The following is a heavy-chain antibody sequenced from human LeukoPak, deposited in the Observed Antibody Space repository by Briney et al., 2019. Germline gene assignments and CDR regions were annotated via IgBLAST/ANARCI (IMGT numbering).Heavy chain of an antibody. V-gene: IGHV5-51*01. CDR3: ARHATSSGWSGFDP. J-gene: IGHJ5*02. D-gene: IGHD6-19*01. Sequence: TGESLQISCKGSGSSFTSYWIGWVRQMPGKGLEWMGIIYPGDSDTRYSPSFQGQVTISADKSISTAYLQWSSLKASDTAMYYCARHATSSGWSGFDPWGQGTLVTVSS. CDR1: GSSFTSYW. CDR2: IYPGDSDT.